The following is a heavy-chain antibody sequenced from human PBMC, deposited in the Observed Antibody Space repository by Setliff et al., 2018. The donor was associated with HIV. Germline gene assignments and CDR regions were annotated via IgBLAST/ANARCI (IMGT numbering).Heavy chain of an antibody. CDR3: ATGNWNDAGDAFDI. CDR2: IDPSGGSP. J-gene: IGHJ3*02. CDR1: GYTFTNYY. D-gene: IGHD1-20*01. Sequence: VASVKVSCKASGYTFTNYYIHWVRQAPGQGLEWMGIIDPSGGSPTYAQKFHGRVTITADTSTDTAYMELSSLRSEDTAVYYCATGNWNDAGDAFDIWGQGTMVTVSS. V-gene: IGHV1-46*01.